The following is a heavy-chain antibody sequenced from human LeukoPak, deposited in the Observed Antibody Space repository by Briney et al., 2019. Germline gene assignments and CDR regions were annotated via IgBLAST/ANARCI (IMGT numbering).Heavy chain of an antibody. CDR2: ISYDGSNK. J-gene: IGHJ4*02. CDR3: AKGVKRPLTWCFDY. Sequence: PGGSLRLSCAASGFTFSSYGMHWVRQAPGKGLEWVAVISYDGSNKYYADSVKGRFTISRDNSKNTLYLQMNSLRAEDTAVYYCAKGVKRPLTWCFDYWGQGTLVTVSS. D-gene: IGHD2-15*01. V-gene: IGHV3-30*18. CDR1: GFTFSSYG.